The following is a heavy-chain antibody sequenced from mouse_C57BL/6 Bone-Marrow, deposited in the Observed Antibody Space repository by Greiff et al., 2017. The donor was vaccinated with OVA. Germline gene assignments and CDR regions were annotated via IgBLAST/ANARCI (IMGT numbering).Heavy chain of an antibody. J-gene: IGHJ4*01. D-gene: IGHD2-2*01. CDR1: GYTFTDYN. CDR2: INTNNGGT. Sequence: VQLQQSGPELVKPGASVKMSCKASGYTFTDYNMPWVKQSHGKSLEWIGYINTNNGGTSYNQKFKGKATLTVNKSSSTAYMEFRSLTSDDSAVYYRSILYGYGYAMDYGGRGTSVTVPS. V-gene: IGHV1-22*01. CDR3: SILYGYGYAMDY.